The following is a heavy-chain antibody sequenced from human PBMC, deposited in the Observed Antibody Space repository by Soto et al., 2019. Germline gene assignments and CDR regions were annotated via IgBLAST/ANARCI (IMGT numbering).Heavy chain of an antibody. CDR3: ARAMTSVGAAAKEDF. CDR1: GFTFNTHW. J-gene: IGHJ4*02. V-gene: IGHV3-74*01. D-gene: IGHD1-26*01. CDR2: INSDGSIT. Sequence: EVQLVESGGGLILPGGSLRLCCAASGFTFNTHWMHWVRQAPGKGLVWVSRINSDGSITDYADSVKGRFSISRDNPRNTLYLQMNSLSPEDTAVYYCARAMTSVGAAAKEDFGGQGTLVTVSS.